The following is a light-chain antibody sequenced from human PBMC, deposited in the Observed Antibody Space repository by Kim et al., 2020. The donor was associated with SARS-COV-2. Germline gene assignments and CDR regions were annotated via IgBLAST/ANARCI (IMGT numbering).Light chain of an antibody. CDR3: LQYNTYPYT. J-gene: IGKJ2*01. V-gene: IGKV1-5*03. CDR2: KAS. Sequence: STSLGDIVTITCRASQNVNKWLAWYQQKPGSAPKFLIYKASNLESGVPSRFSGSGSGTEFTLTISSLQPEDFATYYCLQYNTYPYTFGQGTKLEI. CDR1: QNVNKW.